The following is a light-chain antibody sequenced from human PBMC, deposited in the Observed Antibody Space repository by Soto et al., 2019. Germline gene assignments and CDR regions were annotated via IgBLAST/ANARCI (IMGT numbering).Light chain of an antibody. CDR3: QQYGTAPIT. CDR1: ESVATN. J-gene: IGKJ5*01. Sequence: VLTQSPATLSVSPGERATLSCRASESVATNLAWYQQKPGQAPRLLVSDASSRATGIPDRFSGSASGTDFTLTISRLEPEDSAMYYCQQYGTAPITFGQGTRLEIK. V-gene: IGKV3-20*01. CDR2: DAS.